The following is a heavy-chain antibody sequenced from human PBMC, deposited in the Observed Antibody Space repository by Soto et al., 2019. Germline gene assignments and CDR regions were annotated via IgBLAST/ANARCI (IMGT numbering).Heavy chain of an antibody. CDR2: IKSKTDGGTT. CDR3: TTLLDTICSGGSCYLGRSYYYYMDV. V-gene: IGHV3-15*01. CDR1: GFTFSNAW. D-gene: IGHD2-15*01. J-gene: IGHJ6*03. Sequence: GGSLRLSCAASGFTFSNAWMSWVRQAPGKGLEWVGRIKSKTDGGTTDYAAPVKGRFTISNDNSKTTLYLQMNSLKTEDTAVYYCTTLLDTICSGGSCYLGRSYYYYMDVWGKGTTVTVSS.